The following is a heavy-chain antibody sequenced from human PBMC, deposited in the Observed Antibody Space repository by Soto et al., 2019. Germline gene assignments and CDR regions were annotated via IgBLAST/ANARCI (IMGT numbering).Heavy chain of an antibody. J-gene: IGHJ4*02. CDR3: ARIDGILTGYRYFDY. Sequence: PGESLKISCKGSGYSFTSYWIGWVRQMPGKGLEWMGIIYPGDSDTRYSPSFQGQVTISADKSISTAYLQWSSLKASDTAMYYCARIDGILTGYRYFDYWGQGTLVTVSS. CDR1: GYSFTSYW. V-gene: IGHV5-51*01. D-gene: IGHD3-9*01. CDR2: IYPGDSDT.